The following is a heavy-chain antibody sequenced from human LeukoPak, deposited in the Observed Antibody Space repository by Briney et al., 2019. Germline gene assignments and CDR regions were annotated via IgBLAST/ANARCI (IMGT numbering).Heavy chain of an antibody. Sequence: PSQTPSLTCTVSGGSISSGDYYWSWIRQPPGKGLEWIVYIYYSGSTYYNPSLKSRVTISVDTSKNQFSLKLSSVTAADTAVYYCAREPRLLLWFGTPEHWFDPWGQGTLVTVSS. V-gene: IGHV4-30-4*01. D-gene: IGHD3-10*01. CDR2: IYYSGST. CDR3: AREPRLLLWFGTPEHWFDP. CDR1: GGSISSGDYY. J-gene: IGHJ5*02.